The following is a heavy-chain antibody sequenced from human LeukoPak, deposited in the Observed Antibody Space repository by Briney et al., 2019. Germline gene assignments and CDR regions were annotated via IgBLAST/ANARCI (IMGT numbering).Heavy chain of an antibody. J-gene: IGHJ6*03. D-gene: IGHD3-10*01. CDR2: ISSTGDDI. Sequence: GGSLRLSCAASGFSFSRFSMNWVRQAPGQGLEWVSSISSTGDDIYYTDSLKGRFTISRDNSKNTLYLQMNSLRAEDTAVYYCARDYLRGYYYYYYMDVWGKGTTVTVSS. CDR3: ARDYLRGYYYYYYMDV. CDR1: GFSFSRFS. V-gene: IGHV3-21*01.